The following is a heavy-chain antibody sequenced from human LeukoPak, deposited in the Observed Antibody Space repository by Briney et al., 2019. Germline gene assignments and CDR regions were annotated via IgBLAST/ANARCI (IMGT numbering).Heavy chain of an antibody. D-gene: IGHD4-17*01. J-gene: IGHJ4*02. CDR3: ARDIDCDYVGY. CDR1: GFTFSSYS. CDR2: ISSSSSYI. V-gene: IGHV3-21*01. Sequence: PGGSLRLSCAASGFTFSSYSMNWVRQAPGKGLEWVSSISSSSSYISYADSVKGRFTISRDTAKNSLYLQMNSLRAGDTAVYYCARDIDCDYVGYWGQGTLVTVSS.